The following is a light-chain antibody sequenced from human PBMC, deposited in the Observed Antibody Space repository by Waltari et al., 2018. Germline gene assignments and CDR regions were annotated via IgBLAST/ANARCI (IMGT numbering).Light chain of an antibody. Sequence: QSALPQPASVSGSPGQPIPISCSGTSNYVVSYHLVARYQQQPAKAPQLLIYEGTKRPSGVSNRFSGAKSGSTASLTISGLQAEDEGDYYCCSYGNSIYVFGSGTKVTVI. CDR3: CSYGNSIYV. V-gene: IGLV2-23*01. CDR1: SNYVVSYHL. CDR2: EGT. J-gene: IGLJ1*01.